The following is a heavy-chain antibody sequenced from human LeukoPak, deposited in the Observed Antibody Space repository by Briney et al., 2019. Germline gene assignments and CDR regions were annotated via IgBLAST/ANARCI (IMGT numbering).Heavy chain of an antibody. CDR3: AAMTSVTTGDY. CDR2: IYSGGST. CDR1: GFTFSSNY. J-gene: IGHJ4*02. V-gene: IGHV3-53*05. Sequence: GGSLRLSCAASGFTFSSNYMSWVRQAPGKGLEWVSVIYSGGSTYYSDSVKGRFTISRDTSKHTLYLQINSLRAEDTAVYYCAAMTSVTTGDYWGQGTLVTVSS. D-gene: IGHD4-11*01.